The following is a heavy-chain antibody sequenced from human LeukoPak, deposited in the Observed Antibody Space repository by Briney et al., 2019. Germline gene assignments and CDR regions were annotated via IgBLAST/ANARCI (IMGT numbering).Heavy chain of an antibody. CDR1: GFTVSTNF. J-gene: IGHJ4*02. Sequence: GGSLRLSCAVSGFTVSTNFMSWVRQAPGKGLECISTISDDSSFTYYADSVKGRSAISRDDSKNTLYLQMNNLKVEDTAVYYCAKGRCSGVGCDSFHSWGQGALVTVSS. CDR2: ISDDSSFT. CDR3: AKGRCSGVGCDSFHS. D-gene: IGHD2-15*01. V-gene: IGHV3-23*01.